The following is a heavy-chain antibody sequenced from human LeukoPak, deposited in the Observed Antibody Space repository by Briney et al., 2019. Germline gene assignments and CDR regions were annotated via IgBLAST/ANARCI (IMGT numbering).Heavy chain of an antibody. V-gene: IGHV4-61*10. CDR2: IYFTGST. CDR3: ARDAYGGNSWGWFDP. Sequence: PSETLSLTCTVSGGSISSGSYYWSWIRQPAGKGLEWIGYIYFTGSTHYNPSLKSRVTMSVDMSKYQFSLNLNSVTAADTAVYYCARDAYGGNSWGWFDPWGQGTLVTVSA. J-gene: IGHJ5*02. D-gene: IGHD4-23*01. CDR1: GGSISSGSYY.